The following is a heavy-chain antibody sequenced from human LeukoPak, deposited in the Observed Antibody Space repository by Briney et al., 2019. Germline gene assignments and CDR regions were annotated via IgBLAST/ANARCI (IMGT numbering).Heavy chain of an antibody. CDR3: ARDLHMGYRDGYNWLGIFDY. V-gene: IGHV3-7*04. J-gene: IGHJ4*02. D-gene: IGHD5-24*01. Sequence: VGSLRLSCAASGFTFTSFWMSWVRQGPGKGLEWVANIKEDGSEKHYVDSVKGRFTISRDNAKNSLYLQVNSLRAEDTAVYYCARDLHMGYRDGYNWLGIFDYWGQGTLVTGSS. CDR2: IKEDGSEK. CDR1: GFTFTSFW.